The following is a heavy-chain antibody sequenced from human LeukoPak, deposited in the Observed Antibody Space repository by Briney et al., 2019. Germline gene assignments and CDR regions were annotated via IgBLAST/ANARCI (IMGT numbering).Heavy chain of an antibody. CDR2: MNPNSGNT. Sequence: ASVKVSCKASGYTFTSYDINWVRQATGQGLEWMGWMNPNSGNTGYAQKFQGRVTITRNTSISTAYMELSSLRSEDTAVYYCARGGSSWSSYYYYYMDVWGKGTTVTVSS. CDR3: ARGGSSWSSYYYYYMDV. CDR1: GYTFTSYD. J-gene: IGHJ6*03. V-gene: IGHV1-8*03. D-gene: IGHD6-13*01.